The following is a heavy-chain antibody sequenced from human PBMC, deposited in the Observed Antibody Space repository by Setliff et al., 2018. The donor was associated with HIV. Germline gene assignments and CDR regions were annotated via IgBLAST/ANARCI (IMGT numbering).Heavy chain of an antibody. V-gene: IGHV4-31*03. D-gene: IGHD4-17*01. CDR1: GVSLSTHNYY. CDR3: ARVNGGSPPNYYIDV. CDR2: TYYSGTT. J-gene: IGHJ6*03. Sequence: SETLSLTCTVSGVSLSTHNYYWYWIRQHPGKGLEWIGHTYYSGTTQYTPSLESRVTISVDRSKNQFSLRLRPVTAADTAVYYCARVNGGSPPNYYIDVWGKGTTFTVSS.